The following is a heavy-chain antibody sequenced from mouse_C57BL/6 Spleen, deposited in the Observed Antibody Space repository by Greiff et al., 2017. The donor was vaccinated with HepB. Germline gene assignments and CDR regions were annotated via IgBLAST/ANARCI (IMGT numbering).Heavy chain of an antibody. J-gene: IGHJ2*01. D-gene: IGHD2-4*01. CDR1: GFNIKDDY. CDR3: TYYYDYDGVGYYFDY. V-gene: IGHV14-4*01. CDR2: IDPENGDT. Sequence: EVQLQQSGAELVRPGASVKLSCTASGFNIKDDYMHWVKQRPEQGLEWIGWIDPENGDTEYASKFQGKATITADTSSNTAYLQLSSLTSEDTAVYYVTYYYDYDGVGYYFDYWGQGTTLTVSS.